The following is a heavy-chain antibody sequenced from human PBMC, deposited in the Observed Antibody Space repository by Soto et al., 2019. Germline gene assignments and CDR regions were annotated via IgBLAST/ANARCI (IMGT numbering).Heavy chain of an antibody. CDR3: ATDLRYFHWLPSGPFDY. CDR1: GYTLTELS. CDR2: FDPEDGET. D-gene: IGHD3-9*01. V-gene: IGHV1-24*01. J-gene: IGHJ4*02. Sequence: ASVKVSCKVSGYTLTELSMHWVRQAPGKGLEWMGGFDPEDGETIYAQKFQGRVTMTEDTSTDTAYMELSSLRSEDTAVYYCATDLRYFHWLPSGPFDYCGQGPLVTVYS.